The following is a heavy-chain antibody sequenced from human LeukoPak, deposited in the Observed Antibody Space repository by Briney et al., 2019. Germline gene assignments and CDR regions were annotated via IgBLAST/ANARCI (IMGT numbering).Heavy chain of an antibody. V-gene: IGHV1-3*01. CDR2: INAGNGNT. J-gene: IGHJ1*01. Sequence: GASVKVSCKASGYTFTTYAMHWVRLAPGQRLEWMGWINAGNGNTKYSQKFQGRVTITRDTSASTAYMELSSLRSEDTAVYYCARVIQLPKEYFQHWGQGTLVTVSS. CDR1: GYTFTTYA. CDR3: ARVIQLPKEYFQH. D-gene: IGHD2-2*01.